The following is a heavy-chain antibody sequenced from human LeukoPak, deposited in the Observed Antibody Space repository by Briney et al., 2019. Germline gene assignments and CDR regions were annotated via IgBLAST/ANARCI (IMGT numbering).Heavy chain of an antibody. Sequence: PSETLSLTCTVSGGPIRSSSYYWGWIRQTPGKGLEWIASVYYSGITYYNPSLKSRVTLSVDTSKNQFSLKLPSVTAADTAVYYCARHVWQQLEVYFDQWGQGTLVTVSS. V-gene: IGHV4-39*01. J-gene: IGHJ4*02. CDR1: GGPIRSSSYY. CDR2: VYYSGIT. D-gene: IGHD6-13*01. CDR3: ARHVWQQLEVYFDQ.